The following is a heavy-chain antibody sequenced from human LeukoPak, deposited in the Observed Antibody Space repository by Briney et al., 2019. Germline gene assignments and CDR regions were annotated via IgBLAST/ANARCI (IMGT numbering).Heavy chain of an antibody. Sequence: GESLKISCKGSGYSFTSYWIGWVRQMPGKGLEWMGIIYPGDPDTRYSPSFQGQVTISADKSISTAYLQWSSLKASDTAMYYCARSSGNTMVRGVPYYFDYWGQGTLVTVSS. J-gene: IGHJ4*02. CDR3: ARSSGNTMVRGVPYYFDY. CDR2: IYPGDPDT. CDR1: GYSFTSYW. D-gene: IGHD3-10*01. V-gene: IGHV5-51*01.